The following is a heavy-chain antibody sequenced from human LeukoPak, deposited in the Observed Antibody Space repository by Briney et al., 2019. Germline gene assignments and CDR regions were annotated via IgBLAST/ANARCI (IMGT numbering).Heavy chain of an antibody. CDR2: ISSSGSTI. Sequence: GGSLRLSCAASGFTFSSYEMNWVRQAPGKGLEWVSYISSSGSTIYYADSVKGRFTISRDNAKNSLYLQMNSLRAEDTAVYYCARSKYDYVWRTYYFDYWGQGTLVTVSS. V-gene: IGHV3-48*03. CDR3: ARSKYDYVWRTYYFDY. CDR1: GFTFSSYE. D-gene: IGHD3-16*01. J-gene: IGHJ4*02.